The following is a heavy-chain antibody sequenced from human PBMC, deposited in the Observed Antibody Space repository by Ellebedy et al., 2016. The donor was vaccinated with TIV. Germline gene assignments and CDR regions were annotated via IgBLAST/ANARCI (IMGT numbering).Heavy chain of an antibody. J-gene: IGHJ5*02. Sequence: SETLSLTXVVYGGSFNAFYWSWVRQPPGKGLEWIGENNDRGDSNYNPSLKGRVAISVDESKNEVSLKLESVTAADTAVYYCVRGYIKYDLWGQGTLVTVSS. CDR1: GGSFNAFY. V-gene: IGHV4-34*01. D-gene: IGHD4-11*01. CDR2: NNDRGDS. CDR3: VRGYIKYDL.